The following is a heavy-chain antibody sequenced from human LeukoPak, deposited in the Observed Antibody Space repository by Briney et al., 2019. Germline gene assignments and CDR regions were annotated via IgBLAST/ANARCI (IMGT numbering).Heavy chain of an antibody. CDR2: LYNDGST. D-gene: IGHD1-14*01. V-gene: IGHV3-53*01. Sequence: GGSLRLSCAASGFAVSDIYMNWVRQAPGKGLEWVSVLYNDGSTYYADSVKGRFTISRDTPKNTVYLQMNSLRAEDTAVYYCARLHNLASHDFDYWGQGTLVTVSS. CDR1: GFAVSDIY. CDR3: ARLHNLASHDFDY. J-gene: IGHJ4*02.